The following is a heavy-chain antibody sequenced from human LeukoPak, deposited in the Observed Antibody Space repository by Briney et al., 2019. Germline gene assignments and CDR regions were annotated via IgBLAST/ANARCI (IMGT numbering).Heavy chain of an antibody. CDR1: GFTFSSYW. CDR3: ARDGYDILTGYVRGVFDY. Sequence: AGYLTLSCSASGFTFSSYWMHWVRQAPGQGRVWVSRINSDESSTSYADSVKGRFTISRDNAKNTLYLQMNSLRAEDTAVYYCARDGYDILTGYVRGVFDYWGQGTLVTVSS. CDR2: INSDESST. V-gene: IGHV3-74*01. D-gene: IGHD3-9*01. J-gene: IGHJ4*02.